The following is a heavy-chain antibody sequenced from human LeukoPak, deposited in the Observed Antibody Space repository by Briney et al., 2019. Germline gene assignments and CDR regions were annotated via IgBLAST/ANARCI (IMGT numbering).Heavy chain of an antibody. CDR3: ARDPKGYYFDY. Sequence: SETLSLTCSVSGGSISSYYWSWIRQPAGKGLEWIGYIYYSGSTNYNPSLKSRVTISVDTSKNQFSLKLSSVTAADTAVYYCARDPKGYYFDYWGQGTLVTVSS. J-gene: IGHJ4*02. CDR1: GGSISSYY. CDR2: IYYSGST. V-gene: IGHV4-59*01.